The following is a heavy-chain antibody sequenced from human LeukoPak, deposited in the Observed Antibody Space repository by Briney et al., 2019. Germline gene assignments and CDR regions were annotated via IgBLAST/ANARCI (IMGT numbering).Heavy chain of an antibody. V-gene: IGHV4-61*08. J-gene: IGHJ4*02. CDR1: GASLTGGSITGYY. Sequence: SETLSLTCAVSGASLTGGSITGYYWSCLRQSPGKGLEWICYDYNSANTKYNLSLKSRAIISIDTCKNQLSLNLISVTSADTAVYYCAARGYFVWSFDDFWGQGTLVTV. CDR3: AARGYFVWSFDDF. D-gene: IGHD3-9*01. CDR2: DYNSANT.